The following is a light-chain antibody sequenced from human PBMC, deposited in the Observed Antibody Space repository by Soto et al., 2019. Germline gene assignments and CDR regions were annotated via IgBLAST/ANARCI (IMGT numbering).Light chain of an antibody. CDR1: QSVSNN. J-gene: IGKJ5*01. CDR3: QQYHKWPIT. Sequence: EIVMTQSPATLSVSPGESATLSCRASQSVSNNYLAWYQQKPGQAPRLLIYRASTRAAGLPDRFSGSGSGTEFTLTISSLQSEDFAVYYCQQYHKWPITFGQGARPEIK. CDR2: RAS. V-gene: IGKV3-15*01.